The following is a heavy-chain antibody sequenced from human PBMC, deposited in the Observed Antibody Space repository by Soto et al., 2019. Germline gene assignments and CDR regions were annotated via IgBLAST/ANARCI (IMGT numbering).Heavy chain of an antibody. CDR2: IRDRAYNYAT. V-gene: IGHV3-73*01. Sequence: EVLLVESGGGLVQPGGSLKLSCAASGFVFKDSSIHWVRQASGKGLEWVGRIRDRAYNYATAYGASVEGRFTISRDDSDNTAYLHMGSLRTEDTAIYYCTRLISAAQDYWGQGTLVTVSS. CDR3: TRLISAAQDY. CDR1: GFVFKDSS. J-gene: IGHJ4*02. D-gene: IGHD3-10*01.